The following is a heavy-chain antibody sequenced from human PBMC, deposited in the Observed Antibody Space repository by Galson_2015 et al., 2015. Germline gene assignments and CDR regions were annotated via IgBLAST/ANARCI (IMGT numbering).Heavy chain of an antibody. Sequence: SLRLSCAASGFTVSSNYMSWVRQAPGKGLEWVSVIYSGGSTYYADSVKGRFTISRDNSKNTLYLQMNSLRAEDTAVYYCARDHRANVVPAAADAFDIWGQGTMVTVSS. J-gene: IGHJ3*02. CDR3: ARDHRANVVPAAADAFDI. CDR2: IYSGGST. CDR1: GFTVSSNY. D-gene: IGHD2-2*01. V-gene: IGHV3-53*01.